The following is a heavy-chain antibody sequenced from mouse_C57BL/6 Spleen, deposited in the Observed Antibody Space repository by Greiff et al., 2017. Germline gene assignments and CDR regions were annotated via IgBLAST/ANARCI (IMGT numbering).Heavy chain of an antibody. D-gene: IGHD2-3*01. CDR1: GYTFTSYW. V-gene: IGHV1-55*01. CDR3: ATRSDGYLFYYAMDY. CDR2: IYPGSGST. J-gene: IGHJ4*01. Sequence: QVQLKQPGAELVKPGASVKMSCKASGYTFTSYWITWVKQRPGQGLEWIGDIYPGSGSTNYNEKFKSKATLTVDTSSSTAYMQLSSLTSEDSAVYYCATRSDGYLFYYAMDYWGQGTSVTVSS.